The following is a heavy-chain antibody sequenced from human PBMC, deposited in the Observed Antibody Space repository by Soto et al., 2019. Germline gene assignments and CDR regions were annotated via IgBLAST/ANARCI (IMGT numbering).Heavy chain of an antibody. J-gene: IGHJ4*02. CDR3: ARDSDYGGDYFDY. V-gene: IGHV3-33*01. CDR1: GFTFSSYG. CDR2: IWYDGSNK. D-gene: IGHD4-17*01. Sequence: QVQLVESGGGVVQPGRSLRLSCAASGFTFSSYGMHWVRQAPGKGLEWVAVIWYDGSNKYYADSVKGRFTISRDNSKNTLYLQMNSLRAEDTAVYYCARDSDYGGDYFDYWGQGTLVTVSS.